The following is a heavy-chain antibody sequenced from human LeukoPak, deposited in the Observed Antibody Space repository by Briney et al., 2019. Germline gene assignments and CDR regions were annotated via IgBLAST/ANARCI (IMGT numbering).Heavy chain of an antibody. J-gene: IGHJ4*02. CDR2: ISYDGSNK. D-gene: IGHD1-26*01. Sequence: GRSLGPSCGASGFTFSSAGMDWVRQAPGKGLEWVAAISYDGSNKLYADSVKGRFTISRDNSKNTLYLQMNSLRTEDTAVYYCAKGHSGIYSQFDYWGQGALVTVSS. CDR3: AKGHSGIYSQFDY. V-gene: IGHV3-30*18. CDR1: GFTFSSAG.